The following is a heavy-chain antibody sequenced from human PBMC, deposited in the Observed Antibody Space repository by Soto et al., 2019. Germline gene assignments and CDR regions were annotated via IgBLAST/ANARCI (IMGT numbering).Heavy chain of an antibody. Sequence: LALTCTFSGGSISSGGYYWSWIRQHPGKGLEWIGYIYYSGSTYYNPSLKSRVTISVDTSKNQFPLKLSSVTAADTAVYYCATSLYYYYYMDVWGKGTTVPVSS. CDR3: ATSLYYYYYMDV. V-gene: IGHV4-31*03. CDR1: GGSISSGGYY. CDR2: IYYSGST. J-gene: IGHJ6*03.